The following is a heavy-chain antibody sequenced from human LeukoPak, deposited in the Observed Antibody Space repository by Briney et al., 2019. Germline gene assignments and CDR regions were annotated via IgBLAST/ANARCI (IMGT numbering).Heavy chain of an antibody. CDR2: IHYSGTT. CDR1: GGSISSLTYY. J-gene: IGHJ4*02. Sequence: SETLSLTCTVSGGSISSLTYYWGWIRQPPGKGLEWIASIHYSGTTYYSPSLKSRVAISVDRSNNQISLRLSSVTAADTAVYFCTGYSSGWSSGGGYWGQGTLVTVSS. CDR3: TGYSSGWSSGGGY. V-gene: IGHV4-39*01. D-gene: IGHD6-19*01.